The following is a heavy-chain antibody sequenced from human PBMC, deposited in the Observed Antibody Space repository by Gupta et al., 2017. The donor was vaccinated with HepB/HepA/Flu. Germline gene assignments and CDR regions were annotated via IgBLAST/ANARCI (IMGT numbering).Heavy chain of an antibody. V-gene: IGHV4-39*01. CDR3: ARRPPRRHHFDY. CDR1: GGSISSNTYY. CDR2: IYSSGNT. J-gene: IGHJ4*02. Sequence: QLQLQESGPGLVKPSETLSLTCTVFGGSISSNTYYWGWIRQPPGKGLEWIGIIYSSGNTYYNPSLKSRVNLSVDTSKNQVSLKLNSVTAADTAVYYCARRPPRRHHFDYWGPGTPVTVSS.